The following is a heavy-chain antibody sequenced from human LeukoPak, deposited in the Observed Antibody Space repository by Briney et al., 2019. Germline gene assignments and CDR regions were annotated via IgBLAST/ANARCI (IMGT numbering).Heavy chain of an antibody. Sequence: PSETLSLTCAVYGGSFSGYYWSWIRQPPGKGLEWIGEINRSGSTNYNPSLKSRVTISVDTSKNQFSLKLSSVTAADTAVYYCARASMGGYYGAPFDYWGQGTLVTVSS. CDR3: ARASMGGYYGAPFDY. CDR2: INRSGST. CDR1: GGSFSGYY. V-gene: IGHV4-34*01. D-gene: IGHD1-26*01. J-gene: IGHJ4*02.